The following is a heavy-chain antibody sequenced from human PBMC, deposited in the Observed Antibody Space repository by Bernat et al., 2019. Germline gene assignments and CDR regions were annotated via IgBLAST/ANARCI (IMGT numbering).Heavy chain of an antibody. V-gene: IGHV3-15*07. D-gene: IGHD2-2*02. CDR2: IKSKTDGGTI. J-gene: IGHJ4*02. Sequence: EVQLVESGGGLVKPGGSLRLSCAASGFTFSNAWMNWVRQAPGKGLEWVGRIKSKTDGGTIDYAAPVKGRFTISRDDSKNTLYLQMNSLKTEDTAVYYCTTGGIVVVPAAIGKYDYWGQGTLVTVSS. CDR3: TTGGIVVVPAAIGKYDY. CDR1: GFTFSNAW.